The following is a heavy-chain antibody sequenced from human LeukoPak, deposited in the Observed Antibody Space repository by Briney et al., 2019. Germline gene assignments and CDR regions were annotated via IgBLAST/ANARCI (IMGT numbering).Heavy chain of an antibody. CDR1: GFTFSGYW. V-gene: IGHV3-7*01. D-gene: IGHD3-22*01. Sequence: SGGSLRLSCAASGFTFSGYWMSWVRQAPGKGLEWVADINLDGSVEHYVDSAKGRFTISRDNAKNSLYLQMNSLRAEDTALYYCATSDDSSGSDWGQGTLVTVSS. J-gene: IGHJ4*02. CDR3: ATSDDSSGSD. CDR2: INLDGSVE.